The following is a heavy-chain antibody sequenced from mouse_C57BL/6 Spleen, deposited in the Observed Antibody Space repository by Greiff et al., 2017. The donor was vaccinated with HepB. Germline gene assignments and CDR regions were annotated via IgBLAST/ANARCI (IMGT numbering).Heavy chain of an antibody. V-gene: IGHV1-82*01. CDR2: IYPGDGDT. CDR1: GYAFSSSW. CDR3: ARGSSNDAMDY. Sequence: QVQLQQSGPELVKPGASVKISCKASGYAFSSSWMNWVKQRPGKGLEWIGRIYPGDGDTNYNGKFKGKATLTADKSSSTAYMQLSSLTSEDSAVYFCARGSSNDAMDYWGQGTSVTVSS. D-gene: IGHD2-5*01. J-gene: IGHJ4*01.